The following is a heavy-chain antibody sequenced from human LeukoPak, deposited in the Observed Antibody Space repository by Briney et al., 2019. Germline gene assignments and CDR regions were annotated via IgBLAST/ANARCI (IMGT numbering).Heavy chain of an antibody. CDR2: IYYSGNI. D-gene: IGHD3-10*01. CDR1: GGPISSSSYY. CDR3: ARAYYGSGNTYYFDY. J-gene: IGHJ4*02. V-gene: IGHV4-39*07. Sequence: SETLSLTCTVSGGPISSSSYYWGWIRQPPGKGLEWIASIYYSGNIHYKPSLKSRVTISVDTSKNQFSLKLSSVTAADTAVYYSARAYYGSGNTYYFDYWGQGTLVSISS.